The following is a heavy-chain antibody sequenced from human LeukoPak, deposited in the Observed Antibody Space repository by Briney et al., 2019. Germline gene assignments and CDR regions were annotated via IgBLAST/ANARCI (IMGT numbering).Heavy chain of an antibody. Sequence: GGSLRLSSEASGLTFVGYTMNWVRQTPGGGLEWVSSVTSGSIYIYYADSVKGRFTISRDSATNSLYLQMNSLRVEDTGVYYCAKEGDATAAAGMGGFDLWGQGTMVTVSS. J-gene: IGHJ3*01. V-gene: IGHV3-21*01. CDR3: AKEGDATAAAGMGGFDL. D-gene: IGHD6-13*01. CDR2: VTSGSIYI. CDR1: GLTFVGYT.